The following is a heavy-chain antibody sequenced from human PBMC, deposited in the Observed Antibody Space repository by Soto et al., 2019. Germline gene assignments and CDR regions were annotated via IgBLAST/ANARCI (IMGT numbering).Heavy chain of an antibody. CDR3: AGDMSPYYYDYSNSGVFSARPDYYYCMEV. Sequence: QVQLVQSGAELKKPGSSVKVSCNASGGPLSSYAISWVRQAPGQRLEWMGAIIPICGTADYAQKLQVRVTNTANASTSTAYMELSSLRSEDTAVDYFAGDMSPYYYDYSNSGVFSARPDYYYCMEVWGHGTAVTVSS. D-gene: IGHD4-4*01. V-gene: IGHV1-69*01. J-gene: IGHJ6*02. CDR1: GGPLSSYA. CDR2: IIPICGTA.